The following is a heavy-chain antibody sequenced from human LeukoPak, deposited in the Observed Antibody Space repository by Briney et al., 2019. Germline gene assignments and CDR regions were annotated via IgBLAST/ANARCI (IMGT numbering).Heavy chain of an antibody. J-gene: IGHJ4*02. V-gene: IGHV3-7*01. D-gene: IGHD3-16*02. CDR3: AKSLMITFGGVIPPGY. Sequence: GGSLRLSCAASGFTFSSYWMSWVRQAPGKGLEWVANIKQDGSEKYYVDSVKGRFTISRDNAKNSLYLQMNSLRAEDTAVYYCAKSLMITFGGVIPPGYWGQGTLVTVSS. CDR2: IKQDGSEK. CDR1: GFTFSSYW.